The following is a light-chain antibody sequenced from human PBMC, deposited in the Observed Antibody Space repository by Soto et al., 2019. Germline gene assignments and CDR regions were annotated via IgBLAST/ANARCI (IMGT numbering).Light chain of an antibody. CDR2: GAS. Sequence: EIVLSQSPGTLSLSPGERATLSCRASKSVSSNLAWHQQKSGQPPRLLLYGASTRATGIPARFSGSGSGTEFTLTISSLQSEDFAVYYCQQYNNWPLYTFGQGTKVDIK. CDR1: KSVSSN. J-gene: IGKJ2*01. V-gene: IGKV3D-15*01. CDR3: QQYNNWPLYT.